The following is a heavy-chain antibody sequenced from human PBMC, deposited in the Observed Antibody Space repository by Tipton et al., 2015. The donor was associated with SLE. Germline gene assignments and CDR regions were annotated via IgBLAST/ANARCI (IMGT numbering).Heavy chain of an antibody. Sequence: LRLSCAVSGYSISSGYYWGWIRQPPGKGLEWIGSIYHSGSTYYNPSLKSRVTISVDTSKNQFSLKLSSVTAADTAVYYCARFRDRFDYWGQGTLVTVSS. J-gene: IGHJ4*02. V-gene: IGHV4-38-2*01. CDR1: GYSISSGYY. CDR2: IYHSGST. D-gene: IGHD5-24*01. CDR3: ARFRDRFDY.